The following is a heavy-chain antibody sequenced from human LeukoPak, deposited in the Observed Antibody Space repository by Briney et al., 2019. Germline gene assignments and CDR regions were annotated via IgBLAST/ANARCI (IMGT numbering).Heavy chain of an antibody. D-gene: IGHD3-9*01. J-gene: IGHJ4*02. CDR1: GYTFTGYY. CDR3: ARDRRNILTGYLEY. V-gene: IGHV1-2*02. CDR2: INPNSGGT. Sequence: ASVKLSCKASGYTFTGYYMNWVRQAPGQGLELMGWINPNSGGTNYAQKFQGRVTITRDTSISTAYMELSRLRSDDTAVYYCARDRRNILTGYLEYWGQGTLVTVSS.